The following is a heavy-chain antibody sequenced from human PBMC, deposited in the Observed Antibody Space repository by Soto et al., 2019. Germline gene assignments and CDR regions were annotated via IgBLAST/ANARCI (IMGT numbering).Heavy chain of an antibody. V-gene: IGHV4-34*02. Sequence: QVHLQQWGAGLLKPSETLSLTCAVYGGSVNGYYWNWIRPPPGKGLEWIGEINHTGGTHYNPSLKSRVTMSVDTSKNQFSLRLISVTAADTAIYYCATRITVFGLLIPPFDPWGQGTQVTVSS. CDR3: ATRITVFGLLIPPFDP. J-gene: IGHJ5*02. CDR2: INHTGGT. D-gene: IGHD3-3*01. CDR1: GGSVNGYY.